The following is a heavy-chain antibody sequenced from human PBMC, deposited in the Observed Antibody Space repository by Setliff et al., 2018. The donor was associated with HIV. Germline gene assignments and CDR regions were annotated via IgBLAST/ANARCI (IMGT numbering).Heavy chain of an antibody. CDR2: IWYDGSKK. J-gene: IGHJ4*02. V-gene: IGHV3-33*06. CDR3: AKDHKGYYYDSSGYHYEGVDY. Sequence: TGGSLRLSCAASGFTFSSYWMHWVRQAPGKGLEWVAIIWYDGSKKYYADSVKGRFTMSRDNSKNTLYLQMNSLRAEDTAVYYCAKDHKGYYYDSSGYHYEGVDYWGQGTLVTVSS. D-gene: IGHD3-22*01. CDR1: GFTFSSYW.